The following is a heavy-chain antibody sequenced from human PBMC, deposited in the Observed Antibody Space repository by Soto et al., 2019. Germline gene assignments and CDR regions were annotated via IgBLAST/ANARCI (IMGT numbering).Heavy chain of an antibody. CDR1: GFTFSNFA. Sequence: VQLAESGGGLVQPGGSLRLSCAASGFTFSNFAVHWVRQAPGKGPEFVSGISSTGASIFYADSVKGRVTISRDNSKNTVNLQMGSLKPEDTAVYYCARARIGAAGTKYYFDYWGRGTLVTVSS. J-gene: IGHJ4*02. V-gene: IGHV3-64*07. D-gene: IGHD6-13*01. CDR2: ISSTGASI. CDR3: ARARIGAAGTKYYFDY.